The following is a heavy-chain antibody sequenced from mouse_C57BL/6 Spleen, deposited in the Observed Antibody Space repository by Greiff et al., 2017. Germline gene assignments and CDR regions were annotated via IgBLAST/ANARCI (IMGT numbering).Heavy chain of an antibody. V-gene: IGHV14-1*01. CDR3: ICYGYDEGDFDY. CDR2: IDPEDGDT. Sequence: EVQLQQSGAELVRPGASVKLSCTASGFNIKDYYMHWVKQRPEQGLEWIGRIDPEDGDTEYAPKFQGKATMTADTSSNTAYLQLSSLTSEDTAVYYCICYGYDEGDFDYWGQGTTLTVSS. D-gene: IGHD2-2*01. J-gene: IGHJ2*01. CDR1: GFNIKDYY.